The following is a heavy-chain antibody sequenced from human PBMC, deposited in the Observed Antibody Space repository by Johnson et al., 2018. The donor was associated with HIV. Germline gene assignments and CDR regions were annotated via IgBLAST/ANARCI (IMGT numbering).Heavy chain of an antibody. V-gene: IGHV3-20*04. D-gene: IGHD3-22*01. J-gene: IGHJ3*02. CDR1: GFTLDDYG. CDR3: ARSDSSGYYPSHAFDI. CDR2: INWNGYRT. Sequence: VQLVESGGGVVQPGGSLRFSCAASGFTLDDYGMSWVRQAPGKGLEWVSGINWNGYRTTYADSVKGRFTISRDNAKNSLSLQMNTLRAEDTAVYYCARSDSSGYYPSHAFDIWGQGTMVTVSS.